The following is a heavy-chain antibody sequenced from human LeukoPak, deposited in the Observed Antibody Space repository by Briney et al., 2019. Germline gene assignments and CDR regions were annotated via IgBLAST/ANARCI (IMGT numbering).Heavy chain of an antibody. D-gene: IGHD6-19*01. Sequence: GESLKISCKGSGYSFTSYWIGWVRQMPGKGLEWMGIIYPGDSDTRYSPSFQGQVTISADKFISTAYLQWSSLKASDTAMYYCARVGKGIAVAGTPFDYWGQGTLVTVSS. J-gene: IGHJ4*02. CDR3: ARVGKGIAVAGTPFDY. CDR1: GYSFTSYW. V-gene: IGHV5-51*01. CDR2: IYPGDSDT.